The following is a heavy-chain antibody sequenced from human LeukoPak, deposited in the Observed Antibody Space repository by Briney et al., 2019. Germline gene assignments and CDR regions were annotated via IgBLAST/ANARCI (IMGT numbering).Heavy chain of an antibody. Sequence: SETLSLTCTVSGGSISSSSHYWGWIRQPPGKGLEWIGSIYYSGSTYYNPSLKSRVTISVDTSKNQFSLKLSSVTAADTAVYYCARQMWDSSGYYYDYWGQGTLVTVSS. D-gene: IGHD3-22*01. CDR3: ARQMWDSSGYYYDY. CDR2: IYYSGST. CDR1: GGSISSSSHY. V-gene: IGHV4-39*01. J-gene: IGHJ4*02.